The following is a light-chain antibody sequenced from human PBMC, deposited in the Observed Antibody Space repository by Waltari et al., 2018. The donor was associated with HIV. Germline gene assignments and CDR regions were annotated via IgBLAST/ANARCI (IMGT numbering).Light chain of an antibody. CDR2: EVS. CDR3: MSYISSATPE. V-gene: IGLV2-14*01. J-gene: IGLJ3*02. Sequence: QSALTQPASVSGSPGQSITISCTGTSSHLDNFKSVFWYQHHPGKAPKVIIYEVSNRPSGVSNRFSGSMSGHTASLIISGLQAEDEADYFCMSYISSATPEFGGGTKLTVL. CDR1: SSHLDNFKS.